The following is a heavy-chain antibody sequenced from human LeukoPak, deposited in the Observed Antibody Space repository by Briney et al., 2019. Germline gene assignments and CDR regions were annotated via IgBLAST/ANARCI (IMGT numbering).Heavy chain of an antibody. D-gene: IGHD3-22*01. CDR3: AKDRLGIVVT. V-gene: IGHV3-7*01. CDR2: INQDGSVK. CDR1: GFTFSSFW. Sequence: PGGSLRLSCAASGFTFSSFWMTWVRQAPGKGLEWVANINQDGSVKNFVDSVKGRFTISRDNTKNSLYLQMNSLRAEDTAVYYCAKDRLGIVVTWGQGTLVTVSS. J-gene: IGHJ5*02.